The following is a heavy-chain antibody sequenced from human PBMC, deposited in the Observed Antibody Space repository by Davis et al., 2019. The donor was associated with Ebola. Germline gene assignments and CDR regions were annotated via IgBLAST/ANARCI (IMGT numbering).Heavy chain of an antibody. Sequence: SETLSLTCTVSGGSISSYYWSWIRQPPGKGLEWIGEINHSGSTNYNPSLKSRVTISVDTSKNQFSLKLSSVTAADTAVYYCARAGIAAAGPRNAFDIWGQGTMVTVSS. CDR2: INHSGST. V-gene: IGHV4-34*01. J-gene: IGHJ3*02. CDR1: GGSISSYY. CDR3: ARAGIAAAGPRNAFDI. D-gene: IGHD6-13*01.